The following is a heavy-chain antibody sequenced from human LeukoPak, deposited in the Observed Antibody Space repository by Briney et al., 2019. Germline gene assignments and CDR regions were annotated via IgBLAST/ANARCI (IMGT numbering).Heavy chain of an antibody. Sequence: GGSLRLSCAASGFTFDDYGMSWVRQAPGKGLEWVSGINWNGGSTGYADSVKGRFAISRDNGKNSLYLQMNSLRVEDMAVYYCARAPREWLLGYHFEYWGQGTLVTVSS. CDR3: ARAPREWLLGYHFEY. V-gene: IGHV3-20*04. CDR2: INWNGGST. CDR1: GFTFDDYG. D-gene: IGHD3-3*01. J-gene: IGHJ4*02.